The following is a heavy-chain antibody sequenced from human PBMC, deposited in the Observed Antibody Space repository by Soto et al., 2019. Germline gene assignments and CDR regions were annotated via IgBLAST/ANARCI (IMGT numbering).Heavy chain of an antibody. V-gene: IGHV3-33*01. Sequence: QVQLVESGGGVVQPGRSLRLSCAASGFTFSSYGMHWVRQAPGKGLEWVAVIWYDGSNKYYADSVKGRFTISRDNSMNTLYLQMNSLRAEDTAVYYCARPYYDFWSGYYPLGYWGQGTLVTVSS. CDR3: ARPYYDFWSGYYPLGY. CDR1: GFTFSSYG. D-gene: IGHD3-3*01. CDR2: IWYDGSNK. J-gene: IGHJ4*02.